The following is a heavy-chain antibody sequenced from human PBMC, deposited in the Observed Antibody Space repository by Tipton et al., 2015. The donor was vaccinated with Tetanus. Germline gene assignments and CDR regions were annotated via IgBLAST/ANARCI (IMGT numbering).Heavy chain of an antibody. CDR2: VDGSGRT. CDR3: ARSNFAYSKKGAFDY. CDR1: GGAVRSDNSY. Sequence: TLSLTCTVSGGAVRSDNSYWSWIRQPPGKGLQWIAYVDGSGRTNSDYFLKSRVTTSLDTSKNQFSLKLTSVTAADTAVYYCARSNFAYSKKGAFDYWGQGTLVTVSS. J-gene: IGHJ4*02. V-gene: IGHV4-61*01. D-gene: IGHD2-21*01.